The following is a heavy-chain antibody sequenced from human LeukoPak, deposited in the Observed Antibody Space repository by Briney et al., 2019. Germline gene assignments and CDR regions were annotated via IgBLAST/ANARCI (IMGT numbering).Heavy chain of an antibody. CDR1: GGSISSYY. CDR3: ARAPLRYFDWFPGGYYGMDV. J-gene: IGHJ6*02. D-gene: IGHD3-9*01. CDR2: IYHSGST. V-gene: IGHV4-59*12. Sequence: SETLSLTCTVSGGSISSYYWSWIRQPPGKGLEWIGYIYHSGSTYYNPSLKSRVTISVDRSKNQFSLKLSSVTAADTAVYYCARAPLRYFDWFPGGYYGMDVWGQGTTVTVSS.